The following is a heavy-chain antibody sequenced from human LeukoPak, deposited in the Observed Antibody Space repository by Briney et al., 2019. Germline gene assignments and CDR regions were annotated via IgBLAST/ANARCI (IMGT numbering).Heavy chain of an antibody. CDR2: ISAYNGNT. CDR1: GYTFTSYG. Sequence: ASVKVSCKASGYTFTSYGISWVRQAPGQGLEWMGWISAYNGNTNYAQKLQGRVTMTTDTPTSTAYMELRSLRSDDTAVYYCARDTGGGITMIVVVITPFDYWGQGTLVTVSS. D-gene: IGHD3-22*01. CDR3: ARDTGGGITMIVVVITPFDY. J-gene: IGHJ4*02. V-gene: IGHV1-18*01.